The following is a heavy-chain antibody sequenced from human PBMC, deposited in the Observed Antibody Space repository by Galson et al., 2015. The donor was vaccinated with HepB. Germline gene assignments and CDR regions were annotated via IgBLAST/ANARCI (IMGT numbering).Heavy chain of an antibody. CDR1: GFTFSSYS. CDR3: ASTGYSDDYYYGMGV. V-gene: IGHV3-21*01. D-gene: IGHD4-17*01. J-gene: IGHJ6*02. CDR2: ISSSSSYI. Sequence: SLRLSCAASGFTFSSYSMNWVRQAPGKGLEWVSSISSSSSYIYYADSVRGRFTISRDNAKNSLYLQMNSLRAEDTAVYYCASTGYSDDYYYGMGVWGQGTTVTVSS.